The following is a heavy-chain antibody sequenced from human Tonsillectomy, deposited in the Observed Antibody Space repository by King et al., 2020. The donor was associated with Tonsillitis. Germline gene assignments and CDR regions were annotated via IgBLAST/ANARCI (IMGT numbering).Heavy chain of an antibody. Sequence: DVQLVESGGAVIQPGGSLRLSCTASGFTFTDYSMHWVRQRPGKGLEWLSLINWDGSGTYYADSVKGRFTISRDDSKKSLYLQVDSLRIDDTAWYYCAKDMFTQVRGGTAYDSWGQGTLVTVSS. D-gene: IGHD3-10*01. V-gene: IGHV3-43*01. CDR2: INWDGSGT. CDR3: AKDMFTQVRGGTAYDS. J-gene: IGHJ4*02. CDR1: GFTFTDYS.